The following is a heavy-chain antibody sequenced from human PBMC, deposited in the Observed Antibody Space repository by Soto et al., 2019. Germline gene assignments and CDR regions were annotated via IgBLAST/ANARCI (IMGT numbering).Heavy chain of an antibody. D-gene: IGHD3-16*01. V-gene: IGHV1-8*01. Sequence: ASVKVSFKASGYTFTSYDINWVRQATGQGLEWMGWMNPNSGNTGYAQKFQDRVTMTRNTSISTAYMELSSLRSEDTAVYYCARAWGAPNGMDVWGQGTTVTVSS. J-gene: IGHJ6*02. CDR1: GYTFTSYD. CDR2: MNPNSGNT. CDR3: ARAWGAPNGMDV.